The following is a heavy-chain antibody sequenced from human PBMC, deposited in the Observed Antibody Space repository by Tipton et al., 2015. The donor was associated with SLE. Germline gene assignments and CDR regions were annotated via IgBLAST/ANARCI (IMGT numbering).Heavy chain of an antibody. V-gene: IGHV4-38-2*02. CDR1: GYSIGSGYY. J-gene: IGHJ4*02. CDR2: MFHSGST. CDR3: AREQDHGGGFDY. Sequence: TLSLTCDVSGYSIGSGYYWGWIRQPPGKGLEWIASMFHSGSTFYNPSLKSRVTVSVDTSKNQLSLKLNSVTAADTAMYYCAREQDHGGGFDYWGQGTLVTVSS. D-gene: IGHD3-16*01.